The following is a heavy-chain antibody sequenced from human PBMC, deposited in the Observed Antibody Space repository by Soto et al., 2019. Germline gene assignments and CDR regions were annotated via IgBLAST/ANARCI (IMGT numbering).Heavy chain of an antibody. J-gene: IGHJ4*02. CDR1: GYSFSRNW. CDR2: IYPGDSET. D-gene: IGHD2-21*01. CDR3: ARLAPFNEYGDYFDY. Sequence: GESLKISCQGSGYSFSRNWIAWVRQMPGKGLEWMGIIYPGDSETKYSPSFQGQVTISADKSISTAYLQWSSLKASDTAMYYCARLAPFNEYGDYFDYWGQGTLVTVSS. V-gene: IGHV5-51*01.